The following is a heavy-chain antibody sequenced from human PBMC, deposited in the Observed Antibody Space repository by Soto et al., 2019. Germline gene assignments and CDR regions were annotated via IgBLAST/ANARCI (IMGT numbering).Heavy chain of an antibody. CDR2: IYYSGST. D-gene: IGHD6-13*01. Sequence: SETLSLTCTVSGGSISSSSYYWGWIRQPPGKGLEWIGSIYYSGSTYYNPSLKSRVTISVDTSKNQFSLKLSSVTAADTAVYYCARHMYSSSWFDYWGQGTLVTVSS. CDR3: ARHMYSSSWFDY. V-gene: IGHV4-39*01. J-gene: IGHJ4*02. CDR1: GGSISSSSYY.